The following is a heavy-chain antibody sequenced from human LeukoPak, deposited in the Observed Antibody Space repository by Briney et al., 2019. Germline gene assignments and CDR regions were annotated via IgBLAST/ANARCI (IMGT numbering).Heavy chain of an antibody. D-gene: IGHD3-16*01. J-gene: IGHJ4*02. CDR3: AKEDAPLGGRPVD. CDR2: LRDDGRDE. V-gene: IGHV3-30*02. CDR1: GFTFSSYA. Sequence: PGGSLRLSCAASGFTFSSYAMSWVRQAPGKGLEWVAFLRDDGRDEYYGDSVKGRFTISRDNSKNTLYLQMNSLRVEDTAFYYCAKEDAPLGGRPVDWGQGTLVTVSS.